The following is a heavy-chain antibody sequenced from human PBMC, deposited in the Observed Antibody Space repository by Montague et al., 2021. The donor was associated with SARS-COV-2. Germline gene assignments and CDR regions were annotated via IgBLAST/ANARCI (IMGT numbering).Heavy chain of an antibody. J-gene: IGHJ4*02. CDR2: IYYSGST. CDR1: GVSITTYY. D-gene: IGHD6-13*01. V-gene: IGHV4-59*01. Sequence: SETLSLTCTVSGVSITTYYWSWIRQPPGKGLEWIGYIYYSGSTYYTPSLKSRVSLSVDASKNEFSLRLTSVSAADTAVYYCASHFVWQQLSTWGQGTLVSVSS. CDR3: ASHFVWQQLST.